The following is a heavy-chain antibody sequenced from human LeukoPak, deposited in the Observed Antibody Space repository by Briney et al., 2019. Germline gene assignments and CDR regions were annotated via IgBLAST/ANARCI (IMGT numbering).Heavy chain of an antibody. Sequence: SETLSLTCTVSGGSISSGGYYWSWIRQHPGKGLEWIGYIYYSGSTYYNPSLKSRVTISVDTSKNQLSLELGSVTAADTAVYYCARVQYYYDSSGYYSQFDPWGQGTLVTVSS. J-gene: IGHJ5*02. CDR2: IYYSGST. CDR1: GGSISSGGYY. CDR3: ARVQYYYDSSGYYSQFDP. D-gene: IGHD3-22*01. V-gene: IGHV4-31*03.